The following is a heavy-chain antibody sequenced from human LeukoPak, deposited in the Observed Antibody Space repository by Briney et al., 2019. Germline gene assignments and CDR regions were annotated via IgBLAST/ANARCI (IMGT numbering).Heavy chain of an antibody. CDR3: ATPTGIVGATGAFDI. D-gene: IGHD1-26*01. Sequence: SVKVSCKASGGTFSSYAISWVRQAPGQGLEWMGGIIPIFGTANYAQKFQGRVTMTEDTSTDTAYMELSSLRSEDTAVYYCATPTGIVGATGAFDIWGQGTMVTVSS. CDR2: IIPIFGTA. CDR1: GGTFSSYA. J-gene: IGHJ3*02. V-gene: IGHV1-69*06.